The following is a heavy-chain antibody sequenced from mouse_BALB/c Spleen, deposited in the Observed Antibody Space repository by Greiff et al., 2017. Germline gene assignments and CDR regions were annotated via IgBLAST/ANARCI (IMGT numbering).Heavy chain of an antibody. CDR1: GFTFSSYA. CDR2: ISSGGST. CDR3: AKFITTATFAY. V-gene: IGHV5-6-5*01. Sequence: EVKLEESGGGLVKPGGSLKLSCAASGFTFSSYAMSWVRQTPEKRLEWVASISSGGSTYYPDSVKGRFTISRDNARNILYLQMSSLRSEDTAMYYCAKFITTATFAYWGQGTLVTVSA. J-gene: IGHJ3*01. D-gene: IGHD1-2*01.